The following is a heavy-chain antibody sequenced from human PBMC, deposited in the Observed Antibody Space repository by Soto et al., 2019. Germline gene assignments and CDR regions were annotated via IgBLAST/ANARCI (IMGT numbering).Heavy chain of an antibody. CDR1: GFSFRSYW. CDR2: IKEDGSEK. J-gene: IGHJ4*02. V-gene: IGHV3-7*04. CDR3: ARSGSDFDY. Sequence: EVQLVESGGGLVQPGGSLRLSCAVSGFSFRSYWMSWVRQAPGKGLEWVANIKEDGSEKNYVDSVKGRFTISRDNDKNSLYLQMNSLRAEDTAVYYCARSGSDFDYWGQGTLVTVSS.